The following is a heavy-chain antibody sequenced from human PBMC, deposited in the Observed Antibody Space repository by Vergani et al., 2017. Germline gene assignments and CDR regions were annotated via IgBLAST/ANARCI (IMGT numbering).Heavy chain of an antibody. CDR2: IYTSGST. V-gene: IGHV4-4*07. J-gene: IGHJ6*03. Sequence: QVQLQESGPGLVKPSETLSLTCTVSGGSISSYYWSWIRQPAGKGLEWIGRIYTSGSTNYNPSPKSRVTMSVDTSKNQFSLKLSSVTAADTAVYYCARDVRYCSSTSCYTAYYYMDVWGKGTTVTVSS. D-gene: IGHD2-2*02. CDR3: ARDVRYCSSTSCYTAYYYMDV. CDR1: GGSISSYY.